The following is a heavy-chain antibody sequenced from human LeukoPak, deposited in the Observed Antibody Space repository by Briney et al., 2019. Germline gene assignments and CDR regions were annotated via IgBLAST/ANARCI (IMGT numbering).Heavy chain of an antibody. D-gene: IGHD6-6*01. CDR2: IWYDGSNK. J-gene: IGHJ4*02. Sequence: PGRSLRLSCAASGFTFSSYGMHWARQAPGKGLEWVAVIWYDGSNKYYADSVKGRFTISRDNSKNTLYLQMNSLRAEDTAVYYCALYRQLGTYFDYWGQGTLVTVSS. CDR3: ALYRQLGTYFDY. CDR1: GFTFSSYG. V-gene: IGHV3-33*01.